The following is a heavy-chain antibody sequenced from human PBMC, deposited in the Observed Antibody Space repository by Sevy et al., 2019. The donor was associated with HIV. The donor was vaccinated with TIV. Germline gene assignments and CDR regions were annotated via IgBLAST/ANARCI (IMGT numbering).Heavy chain of an antibody. D-gene: IGHD2-15*01. CDR2: ISPYTGDT. CDR3: AKGRFERAYCSGGSCYSEPNYYYYGMDV. Sequence: ASVKVSCRASGYTFRSYGISWVRQAPGQGLEWMGWISPYTGDTDFAQKVQGRVSMTSDTSTSTAYMELRSLRSDDTAVYYCAKGRFERAYCSGGSCYSEPNYYYYGMDVWGQGTTVTVSS. J-gene: IGHJ6*02. V-gene: IGHV1-18*01. CDR1: GYTFRSYG.